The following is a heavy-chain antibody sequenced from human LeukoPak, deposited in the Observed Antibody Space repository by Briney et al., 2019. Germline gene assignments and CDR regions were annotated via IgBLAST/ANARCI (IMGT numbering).Heavy chain of an antibody. D-gene: IGHD3-3*01. CDR2: IYYSGST. V-gene: IGHV4-59*01. CDR3: ARAPTTIFGVVIRDYFDY. Sequence: KPSETLSLTCTVSGGSISSYYWSWIRQPPGKGLEWIGYIYYSGSTNYNPSLKSRVTISVDTSKNQFSLKLSSVTAADTAVYYCARAPTTIFGVVIRDYFDYWGQGTLVTVSS. CDR1: GGSISSYY. J-gene: IGHJ4*02.